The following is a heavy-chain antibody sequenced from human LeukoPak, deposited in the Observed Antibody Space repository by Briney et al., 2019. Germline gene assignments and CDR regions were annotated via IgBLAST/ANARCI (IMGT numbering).Heavy chain of an antibody. CDR2: ISAYNGNT. CDR3: TRDPRSVAAAGTWYDYYYYGMDV. Sequence: GASVKVSCKASGYTFTSYGISWVRQAPGQGLEWMGWISAYNGNTNYAQKLQGRVTMTTDTSTSTAYMELRSLRSDDTAVYYCTRDPRSVAAAGTWYDYYYYGMDVWGQGTTVTVSS. V-gene: IGHV1-18*01. CDR1: GYTFTSYG. D-gene: IGHD6-13*01. J-gene: IGHJ6*02.